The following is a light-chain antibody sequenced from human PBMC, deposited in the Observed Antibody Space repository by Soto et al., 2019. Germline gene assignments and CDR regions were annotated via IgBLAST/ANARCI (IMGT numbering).Light chain of an antibody. J-gene: IGKJ1*01. CDR1: QSVSRN. V-gene: IGKV3-15*01. Sequence: EIVLTQYPATLSVSPGERATLSCEASQSVSRNLAWYQQKPGQAPRLLIYASSTMATGIPDRLSGSESGTEFPLTISSMTSEDFAVYYCQQYDDWQTFGHGTKVDIK. CDR3: QQYDDWQT. CDR2: ASS.